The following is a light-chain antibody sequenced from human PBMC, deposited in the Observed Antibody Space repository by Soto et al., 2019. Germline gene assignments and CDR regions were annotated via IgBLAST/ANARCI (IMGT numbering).Light chain of an antibody. CDR2: GAS. CDR1: QSVSSN. Sequence: EIVMTQSPATLSVSPGERATLSCRASQSVSSNLAWYQQKPGQAPRLLIYGASTRATGIPARFSGSGSGTEFTLTISSLQSEDFAVYYRQQYNNWPLFGQGTKVDSK. J-gene: IGKJ1*01. V-gene: IGKV3-15*01. CDR3: QQYNNWPL.